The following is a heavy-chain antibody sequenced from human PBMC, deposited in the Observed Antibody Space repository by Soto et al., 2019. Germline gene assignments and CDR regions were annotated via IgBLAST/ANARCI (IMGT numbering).Heavy chain of an antibody. CDR1: GFTFSSCG. CDR2: ISYDGTNK. Sequence: QVQLVESGGGVVRPGRSLRLSCAASGFTFSSCGMHWVRQAPGKGLEWVALISYDGTNKNYADSVKGRFTISRDNSKNTLYLQMNSLRAEDTAVYYCVKDRSSTWAFDYWGQGTLVTVSS. V-gene: IGHV3-30*18. CDR3: VKDRSSTWAFDY. J-gene: IGHJ4*02. D-gene: IGHD6-13*01.